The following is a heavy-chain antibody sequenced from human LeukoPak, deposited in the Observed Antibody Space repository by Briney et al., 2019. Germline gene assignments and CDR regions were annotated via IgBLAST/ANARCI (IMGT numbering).Heavy chain of an antibody. J-gene: IGHJ4*02. CDR1: RFTFSDYF. D-gene: IGHD6-19*01. CDR2: ISGSGSNK. V-gene: IGHV3-11*04. CDR3: ATSQSSGAGIVGE. Sequence: GGSLRLSCAASRFTFSDYFMTWMRQTPRKGREWVSYISGSGSNKYYADSVKGRFTISRDNAKNSLYLQIHSLRVQDTTVYYGATSQSSGAGIVGEGGQGSLVTLSS.